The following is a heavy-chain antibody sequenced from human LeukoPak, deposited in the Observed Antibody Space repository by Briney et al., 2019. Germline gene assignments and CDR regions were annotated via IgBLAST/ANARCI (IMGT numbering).Heavy chain of an antibody. CDR3: ARGFEQWLSESLDP. D-gene: IGHD6-19*01. CDR1: GGSFSGYY. J-gene: IGHJ5*02. CDR2: INHSGST. V-gene: IGHV4-34*01. Sequence: PSETLSLTCAVYGGSFSGYYWSWIRQPPGKGLEWIGEINHSGSTNYNPSLKSRVTISVDTSKNQFSLKLSSVTAADTAVYYCARGFEQWLSESLDPWGQGTLVTVSS.